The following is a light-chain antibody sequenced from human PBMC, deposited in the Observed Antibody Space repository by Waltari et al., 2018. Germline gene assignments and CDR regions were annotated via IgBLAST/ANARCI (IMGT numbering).Light chain of an antibody. J-gene: IGLJ3*02. CDR2: AYS. CDR3: QSYDSALSAV. Sequence: QSVLTQPPSVSGAPGQTVIISCGGSSSNIGAGYDVHWHQPLPGAAPKLLIYAYSSRPSGVPDRFYGSKSGSSASLAINGLQPEDEADYYCQSYDSALSAVFGGGTQVTVL. V-gene: IGLV1-40*01. CDR1: SSNIGAGYD.